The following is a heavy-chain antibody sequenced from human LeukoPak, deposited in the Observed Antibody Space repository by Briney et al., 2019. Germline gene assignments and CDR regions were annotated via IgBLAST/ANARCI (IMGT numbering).Heavy chain of an antibody. Sequence: PSETLSLTXTVSGGSISSYYWSWIRQPAGKGLEWIGRIYTSGSTNYNPSLKSRVTMSVDTSKNQFSLKLSSVTAADTAVYYCIGGSWVKSAYAFDIWGQGTMVTVSS. D-gene: IGHD2-15*01. J-gene: IGHJ3*02. V-gene: IGHV4-4*07. CDR2: IYTSGST. CDR3: IGGSWVKSAYAFDI. CDR1: GGSISSYY.